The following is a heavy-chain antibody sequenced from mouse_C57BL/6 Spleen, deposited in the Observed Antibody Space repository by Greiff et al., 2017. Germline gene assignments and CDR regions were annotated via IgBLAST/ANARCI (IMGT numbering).Heavy chain of an antibody. CDR3: ARATGFDY. Sequence: QVQLQQPGAELVKPGASVKLSCKASGYTFTSYWMQWVKQRPGQGLEWIGEIDPSDSYTNYNQKFKGKATLTVDTSSSTAYMQRSSLTSEDSAVYYCARATGFDYWGQGTTLTVSS. CDR2: IDPSDSYT. D-gene: IGHD1-2*01. J-gene: IGHJ2*01. V-gene: IGHV1-50*01. CDR1: GYTFTSYW.